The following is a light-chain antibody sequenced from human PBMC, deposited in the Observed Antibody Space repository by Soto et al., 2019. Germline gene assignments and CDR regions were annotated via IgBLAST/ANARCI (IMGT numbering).Light chain of an antibody. J-gene: IGLJ1*01. Sequence: QSVLTQPASVSGSPGQSITISCTGTSSDVGGYNYVSWYQQHPGRAPKLMIYEVSNRPSGVSNRFSGSKSGNTVSLTTSGLQAEDEADYYCSSYTSRTTLVFGTGTRSPS. CDR1: SSDVGGYNY. CDR3: SSYTSRTTLV. V-gene: IGLV2-14*01. CDR2: EVS.